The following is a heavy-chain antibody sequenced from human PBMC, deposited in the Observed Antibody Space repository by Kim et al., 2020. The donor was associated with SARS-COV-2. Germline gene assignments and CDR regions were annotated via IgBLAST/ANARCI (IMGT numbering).Heavy chain of an antibody. CDR3: AGEAVTTDIWFYFYGMDV. Sequence: SETLSLTCTVSGGSISSYYWSWIRQPPGKGLEWIGYIYYSGSTNYNPSLKSRVTISVDTSNNQFSLKLSSVTAADTAVYYCAGEAVTTDIWFYFYGMDVWGQGTTVTVSS. CDR1: GGSISSYY. CDR2: IYYSGST. D-gene: IGHD4-17*01. V-gene: IGHV4-59*13. J-gene: IGHJ6*02.